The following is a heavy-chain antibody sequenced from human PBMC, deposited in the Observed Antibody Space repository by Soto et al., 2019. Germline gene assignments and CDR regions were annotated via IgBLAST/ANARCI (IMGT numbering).Heavy chain of an antibody. CDR2: ISGSGGST. Sequence: GGSLRLSCAASGFTFSSYAMSWVRQAPGKGLEWVSAISGSGGSTYYADSVKGRFTISRDNSKNTLYLQMNSLRAEDTAVYYCAKDWRVRGIYGMDVWGQGTTVTVSS. CDR3: AKDWRVRGIYGMDV. J-gene: IGHJ6*02. V-gene: IGHV3-23*01. CDR1: GFTFSSYA. D-gene: IGHD3-10*01.